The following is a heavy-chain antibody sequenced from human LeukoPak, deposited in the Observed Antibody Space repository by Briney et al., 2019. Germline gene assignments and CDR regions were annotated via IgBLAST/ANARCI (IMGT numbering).Heavy chain of an antibody. J-gene: IGHJ4*02. CDR2: INTNTGNP. CDR1: GYTFTRYA. V-gene: IGHV7-4-1*02. D-gene: IGHD3-16*01. Sequence: GASVKVSCKASGYTFTRYAMNWVRQAPGQGLEWMGWINTNTGNPTYAQGFTGRFIFSLDTSVSTAYLQISSLKAEDTAVYYCARGSDRDVWGRYYFDYWGQGTLVTVSS. CDR3: ARGSDRDVWGRYYFDY.